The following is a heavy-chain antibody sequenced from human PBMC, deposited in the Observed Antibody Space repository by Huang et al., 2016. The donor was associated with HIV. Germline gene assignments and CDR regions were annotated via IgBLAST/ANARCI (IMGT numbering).Heavy chain of an antibody. CDR3: ARDPDPYDSSGYLVRYFDY. D-gene: IGHD3-22*01. CDR2: SIPICGSA. V-gene: IGHV1-69*19. Sequence: QVQLVQSGAEVRKPGSSVKVSCKPSGGTFSSYAINWVRQAPGQGLYWIVGSIPICGSANYSQKFQDRVTITADESTSTAYMELSRLRSEDTAVYYCARDPDPYDSSGYLVRYFDYWGQGTLVTVSS. CDR1: GGTFSSYA. J-gene: IGHJ4*02.